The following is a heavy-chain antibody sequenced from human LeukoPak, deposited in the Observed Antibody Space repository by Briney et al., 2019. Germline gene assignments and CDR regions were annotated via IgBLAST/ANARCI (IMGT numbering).Heavy chain of an antibody. J-gene: IGHJ4*02. CDR2: ISGSAGST. CDR3: AKDPDYYGSESYLNY. D-gene: IGHD3-10*01. Sequence: GGSLRLSYAVSGFTFSNFAMSWVRQAPGRGLEWISTISGSAGSTHYADSVKGRFTISRDNSKNTLYLQMNGLRAEDTAVYYCAKDPDYYGSESYLNYWGQGTLVTVSS. CDR1: GFTFSNFA. V-gene: IGHV3-23*01.